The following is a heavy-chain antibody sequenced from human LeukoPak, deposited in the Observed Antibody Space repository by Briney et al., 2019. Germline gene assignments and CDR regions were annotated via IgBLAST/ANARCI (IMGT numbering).Heavy chain of an antibody. CDR3: ARAPITSPFYFDY. CDR1: GFTFSSYS. CDR2: INWSGGST. D-gene: IGHD2-2*01. J-gene: IGHJ4*02. V-gene: IGHV3-20*04. Sequence: GGSLRPSCAASGFTFSSYSMNWVRQAPGKGLEWVSGINWSGGSTGYADPLRGRFTISRDNAKNSLYLQMDSLRAEDTALYYCARAPITSPFYFDYWGQGTLVTVSS.